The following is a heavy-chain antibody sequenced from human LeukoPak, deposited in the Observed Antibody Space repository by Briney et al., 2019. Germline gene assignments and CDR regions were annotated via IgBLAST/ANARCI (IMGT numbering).Heavy chain of an antibody. Sequence: GGSLRLSCATSGFTFNRFGMHWVRQAPGKGLEWVANIKEDGTETYYVDSVKGRFTISRDNAKNSLYLQMNSLRVEDTAVYYCAKEGRSLQTYWGQGTLVTVSS. CDR1: GFTFNRFG. CDR3: AKEGRSLQTY. J-gene: IGHJ4*02. CDR2: IKEDGTET. D-gene: IGHD5-24*01. V-gene: IGHV3-7*03.